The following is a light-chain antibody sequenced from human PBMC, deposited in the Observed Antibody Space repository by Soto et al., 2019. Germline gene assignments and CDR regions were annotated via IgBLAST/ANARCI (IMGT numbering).Light chain of an antibody. CDR1: QSISSD. V-gene: IGKV1-39*01. Sequence: DIQMPQSPSSLSASVGDRVTVTCRASQSISSDLNWYQQKPGKAPNLLSYAASSLQSGVPSRFSGSGSGTDFTLTISSLQPEDFAIYYCQQSYGTPYTFGQGTKLEIK. CDR3: QQSYGTPYT. J-gene: IGKJ2*01. CDR2: AAS.